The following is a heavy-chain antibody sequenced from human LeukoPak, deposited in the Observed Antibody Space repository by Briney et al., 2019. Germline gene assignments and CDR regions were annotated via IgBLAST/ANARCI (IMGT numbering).Heavy chain of an antibody. Sequence: SGGSLTLSCAAYRFTFSTFAMRWVRPAPGEGLEWVSAIRCSGGSTYYADSVQGRFTISREYSKNTLYLQMNSLRAEDTAVYYCAKDSPVDSGSYIGMYVWGKETTVTLSS. D-gene: IGHD3-10*01. V-gene: IGHV3-23*01. CDR2: IRCSGGST. CDR3: AKDSPVDSGSYIGMYV. CDR1: RFTFSTFA. J-gene: IGHJ6*04.